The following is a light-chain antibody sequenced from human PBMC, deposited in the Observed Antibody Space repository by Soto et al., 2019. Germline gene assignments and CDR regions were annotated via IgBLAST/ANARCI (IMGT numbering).Light chain of an antibody. CDR3: SSYTSSSTLYV. CDR1: SSDVGSYTY. J-gene: IGLJ1*01. V-gene: IGLV2-14*01. CDR2: EVN. Sequence: QSVLTQPASVSGSPRQSITISCTGASSDVGSYTYVSWYQQHPGKAPKLMIYEVNNRPSGVSNRFSGSKSGNTASLTISGLQAEDEADYSCSSYTSSSTLYVFGTGTKLTVL.